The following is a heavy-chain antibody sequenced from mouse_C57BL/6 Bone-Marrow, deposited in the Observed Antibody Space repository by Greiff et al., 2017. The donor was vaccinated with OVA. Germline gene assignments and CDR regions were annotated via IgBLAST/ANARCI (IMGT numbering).Heavy chain of an antibody. J-gene: IGHJ1*03. Sequence: EVKVVESGGGLVKPGGSLKLSCAASGFTFSDYGMHWVRQAPEKGLEWVAYISSGSSTIYYADTVKGRFTLSRDKAKNTLFLQMTSLRSEDTAMYYCARRELGLWYFDVWGTGTTVTVSS. CDR2: ISSGSSTI. V-gene: IGHV5-17*01. CDR3: ARRELGLWYFDV. CDR1: GFTFSDYG. D-gene: IGHD4-1*01.